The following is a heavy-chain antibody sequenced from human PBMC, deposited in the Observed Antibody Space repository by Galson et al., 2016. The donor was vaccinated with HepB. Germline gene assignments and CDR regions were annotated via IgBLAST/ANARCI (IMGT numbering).Heavy chain of an antibody. CDR3: AKDLYRAAGGRDYYNGMDV. Sequence: SLRLSCAVSGFTFNNYAMNWVRQAPGKGLEWVSVISGSGGNIYYADFVKGRFTISRDNSKNTLYLQMNSLRAEDTAVYYCAKDLYRAAGGRDYYNGMDVWGQGTTVTVSS. V-gene: IGHV3-23*01. CDR2: ISGSGGNI. CDR1: GFTFNNYA. D-gene: IGHD6-13*01. J-gene: IGHJ6*02.